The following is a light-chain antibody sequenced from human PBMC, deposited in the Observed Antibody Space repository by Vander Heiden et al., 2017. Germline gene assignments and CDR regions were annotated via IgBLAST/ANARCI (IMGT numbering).Light chain of an antibody. V-gene: IGKV1-5*03. J-gene: IGKJ3*01. Sequence: DIQMTQSPSTLSASVGVRVTITCRASQTISNWLAWYQQKPGKAPKLLIYKASSLDSGVPSRFSGSGSGTEFTLTISSLQPDDFATYYCQQYNRYVTFGPGTKVDI. CDR2: KAS. CDR1: QTISNW. CDR3: QQYNRYVT.